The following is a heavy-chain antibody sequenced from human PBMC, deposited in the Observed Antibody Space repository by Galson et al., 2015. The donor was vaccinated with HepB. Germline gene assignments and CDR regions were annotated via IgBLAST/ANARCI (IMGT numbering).Heavy chain of an antibody. D-gene: IGHD3/OR15-3a*01. CDR2: ISWDDDQ. CDR1: GFSLNSRGVG. V-gene: IGHV2-5*02. CDR3: AHMDLGLTSFAY. J-gene: IGHJ4*02. Sequence: PALVKPTQTLTLTCTFSGFSLNSRGVGVGWIRQPPGKALEWLALISWDDDQRSTPLLESRLSVTKDTSKNQVVMKLTSVDPVDTATYYCAHMDLGLTSFAYWGQGTLVTVSS.